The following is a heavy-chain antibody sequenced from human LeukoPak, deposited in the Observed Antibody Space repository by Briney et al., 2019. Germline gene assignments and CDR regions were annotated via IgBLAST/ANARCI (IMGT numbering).Heavy chain of an antibody. Sequence: GGSLRLSCAASGFTFDDYGMSWVRQAPGKGLEWVAFIRYDGSNKYYADSVKGRFTISRDDSKNTLYLQMNSLRAEDTAVYYCAKDGKYDYVWGSYRFLFDYWGQGTLVTVSS. CDR2: IRYDGSNK. J-gene: IGHJ4*02. D-gene: IGHD3-16*02. V-gene: IGHV3-30*02. CDR3: AKDGKYDYVWGSYRFLFDY. CDR1: GFTFDDYG.